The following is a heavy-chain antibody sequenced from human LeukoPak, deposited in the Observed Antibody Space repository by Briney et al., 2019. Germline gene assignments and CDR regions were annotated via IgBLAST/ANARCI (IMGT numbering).Heavy chain of an antibody. V-gene: IGHV1-8*01. Sequence: ASVKVSCKVSGYTFTSYDINWVRQATGQGLECMGWMNPNSGNTGYAQKFQGRVTMTRNTSISTAYMELSSLRSEDTAVYYCAISIAVAGPFDYWGQGTLVTVSS. CDR2: MNPNSGNT. J-gene: IGHJ4*02. CDR1: GYTFTSYD. CDR3: AISIAVAGPFDY. D-gene: IGHD6-19*01.